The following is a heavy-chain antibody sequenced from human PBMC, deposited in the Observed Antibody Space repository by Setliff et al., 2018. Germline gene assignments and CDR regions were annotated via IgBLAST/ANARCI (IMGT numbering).Heavy chain of an antibody. CDR1: DGSLSTYY. V-gene: IGHV4-59*01. Sequence: SETLSLTCTVSDGSLSTYYWSWIRQPPGKGLEWIGYVYYSGTASYSPSLRSRLTISVDTSKNQFSLKLTSVTAADTAFYFCAKGGTYRYFDFWGQGTLVTVSS. CDR3: AKGGTYRYFDF. D-gene: IGHD1-1*01. CDR2: VYYSGTA. J-gene: IGHJ4*02.